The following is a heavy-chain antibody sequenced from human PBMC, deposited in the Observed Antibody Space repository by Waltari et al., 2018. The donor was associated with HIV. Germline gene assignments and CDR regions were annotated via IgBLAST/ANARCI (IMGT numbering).Heavy chain of an antibody. J-gene: IGHJ4*02. CDR3: ARGGFYGSGSKVN. Sequence: EVQLVESGGGLVQPGGSLRLSCAASGFTFSSYWMSWVRQVPGNGCELVANIKQDGSEKYYVDSVNGRFTISIDNAENTLYLERNSLRAEDTAVDYCARGGFYGSGSKVNWGQGTLVTVSS. V-gene: IGHV3-7*04. D-gene: IGHD3-10*01. CDR2: IKQDGSEK. CDR1: GFTFSSYW.